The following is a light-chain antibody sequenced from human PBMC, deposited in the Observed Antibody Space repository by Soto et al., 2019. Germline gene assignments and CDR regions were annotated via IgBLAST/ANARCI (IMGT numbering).Light chain of an antibody. CDR3: RQHGSPQYT. CDR1: QSVSSSY. V-gene: IGKV3-20*01. Sequence: EIVLTQSPGTLSLSPGERATLSCRASQSVSSSYLAWYQQKPGQAPRLLIYGASSKATGIPDWFSGSGSSADVFPITISLVPDDFFAYYCRQHGSPQYTFGQGTKLDIK. CDR2: GAS. J-gene: IGKJ2*01.